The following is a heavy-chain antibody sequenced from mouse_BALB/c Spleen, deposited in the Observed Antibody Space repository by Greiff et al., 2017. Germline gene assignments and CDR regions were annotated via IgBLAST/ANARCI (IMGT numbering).Heavy chain of an antibody. D-gene: IGHD1-1*01. CDR2: ISYDGSN. Sequence: VQLQESGPGLVKPSQSLSLTCSVTGYSITSGYYWNWIRQFPGNKLEWMGYISYDGSNNYNPSLKNRISITRDTSKNQFFLKLNSVTTEDTATYYCAREITTVNAMDYWGQGTSVTVSS. V-gene: IGHV3-6*02. CDR1: GYSITSGYY. CDR3: AREITTVNAMDY. J-gene: IGHJ4*01.